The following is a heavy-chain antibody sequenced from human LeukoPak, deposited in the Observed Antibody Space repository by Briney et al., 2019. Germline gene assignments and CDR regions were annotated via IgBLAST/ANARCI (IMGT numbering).Heavy chain of an antibody. CDR1: GFTVSSNY. J-gene: IGHJ4*02. D-gene: IGHD3-10*01. V-gene: IGHV3-66*01. Sequence: GGSLRLSCAASGFTVSSNYMSWVRQAPGKGLEWVSVIYSGGSTYYADSVKGRFTISRDNSKNTLYLQMNSLRAEDTAVYYCAKGSNSGITMVRGVIKSYFDYWGQGTLVTVSS. CDR2: IYSGGST. CDR3: AKGSNSGITMVRGVIKSYFDY.